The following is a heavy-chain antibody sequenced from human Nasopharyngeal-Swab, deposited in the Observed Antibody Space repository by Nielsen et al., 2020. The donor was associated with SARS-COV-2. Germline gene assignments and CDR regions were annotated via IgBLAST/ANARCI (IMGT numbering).Heavy chain of an antibody. Sequence: VRQAPGKGLEWVSSISSSSSSYIYYADSVKGRFTISRDNAKNSLYLQMNSLRAEDTAVYYCARGQPYYDFWSGYSYYYYYGMDVWGQGTTVTVSS. J-gene: IGHJ6*02. V-gene: IGHV3-21*01. D-gene: IGHD3-3*01. CDR2: ISSSSSSYI. CDR3: ARGQPYYDFWSGYSYYYYYGMDV.